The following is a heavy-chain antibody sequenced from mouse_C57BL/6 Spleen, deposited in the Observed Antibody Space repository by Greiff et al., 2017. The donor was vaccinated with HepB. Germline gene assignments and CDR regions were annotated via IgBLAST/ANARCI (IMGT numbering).Heavy chain of an antibody. Sequence: VQLQQSGAELVRPGASVTLSCKASGYTFTDYEMHWVKQTPVHGLEWIGAIDPETGGTAYNQKFKGKAILTADKSSSTAYRELRSLTSEDSAVYYCTRNYYGSSPYAMDYWGQGTSVTVSS. CDR3: TRNYYGSSPYAMDY. J-gene: IGHJ4*01. CDR2: IDPETGGT. CDR1: GYTFTDYE. D-gene: IGHD1-1*01. V-gene: IGHV1-15*01.